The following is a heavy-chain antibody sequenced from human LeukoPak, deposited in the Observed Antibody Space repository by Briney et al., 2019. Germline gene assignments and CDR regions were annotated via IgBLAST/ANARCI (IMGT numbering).Heavy chain of an antibody. J-gene: IGHJ2*01. Sequence: EASVKVSCMASGGTFSRYAISGVRQAPGQGLEGMGGITPIFGTANYAQKFQGRVTITTDESTSTAYMELSSLRSEATAVYYCAREGRYNVHVSWYFDLWGRGTLVTVSS. CDR3: AREGRYNVHVSWYFDL. CDR2: ITPIFGTA. CDR1: GGTFSRYA. D-gene: IGHD1-1*01. V-gene: IGHV1-69*05.